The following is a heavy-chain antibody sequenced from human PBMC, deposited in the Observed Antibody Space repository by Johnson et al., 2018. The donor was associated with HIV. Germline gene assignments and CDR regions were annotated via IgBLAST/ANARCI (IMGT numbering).Heavy chain of an antibody. CDR3: AKSSSATYYGDAFDM. CDR2: ISYDGSNK. D-gene: IGHD3-10*01. Sequence: QMQLVESGGGVVQPWRSLRLSCAASGFTFSSYGIHWVRQVPGKGLEWVAVISYDGSNKYYADSVKGRFTISRDNSKKTLSLQMNSLRPEDTAVYYCAKSSSATYYGDAFDMWGQGTMVTVSS. CDR1: GFTFSSYG. J-gene: IGHJ3*02. V-gene: IGHV3-30*18.